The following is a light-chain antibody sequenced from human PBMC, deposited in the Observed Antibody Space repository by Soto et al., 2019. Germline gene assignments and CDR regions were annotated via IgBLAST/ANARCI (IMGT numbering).Light chain of an antibody. CDR1: QSVSSSY. Sequence: EIVLTQSPGTLSLSPGERGTLSCRASQSVSSSYLAWYQQKPGQAPRLLIYGASSRATGIPDRFSGSGSGTDFTLTISRLEPEDFAVYYWHQYGSSPRTFGQGTKLEIK. CDR3: HQYGSSPRT. V-gene: IGKV3-20*01. J-gene: IGKJ2*01. CDR2: GAS.